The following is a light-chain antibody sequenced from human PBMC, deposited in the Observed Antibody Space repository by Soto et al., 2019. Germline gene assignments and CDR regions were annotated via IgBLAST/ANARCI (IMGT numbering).Light chain of an antibody. Sequence: EIVVTQSPGTLSLSPGKRATLSCRASQSVSSSYLAWYQQKPGQAPRLLIHGASSRATGIPDRFSGSGSGTDFILTISSLEPEDFAVYYCQQDGSSPLTLGGGTKVEIK. CDR1: QSVSSSY. CDR3: QQDGSSPLT. J-gene: IGKJ4*02. V-gene: IGKV3-20*01. CDR2: GAS.